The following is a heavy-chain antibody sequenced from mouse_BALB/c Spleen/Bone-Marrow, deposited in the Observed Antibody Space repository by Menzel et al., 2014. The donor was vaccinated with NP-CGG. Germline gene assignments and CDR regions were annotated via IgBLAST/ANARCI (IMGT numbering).Heavy chain of an antibody. V-gene: IGHV1-63*02. Sequence: QVQLQQSGAELVRPGTSVKISCKACGYTFTNYWLSWVKQRPGHGLEWIGDIYPGGGYTNFNERFKGKATLTADTSSSTAFMQLSSLTSEDSAVYFCAREEYGNYDRFIDYWGQGTTLTVSS. CDR3: AREEYGNYDRFIDY. CDR1: GYTFTNYW. CDR2: IYPGGGYT. D-gene: IGHD2-10*02. J-gene: IGHJ2*01.